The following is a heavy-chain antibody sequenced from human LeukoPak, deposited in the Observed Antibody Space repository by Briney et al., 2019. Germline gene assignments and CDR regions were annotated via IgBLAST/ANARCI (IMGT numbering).Heavy chain of an antibody. CDR2: INPNNGGT. CDR1: GYTFTGYY. Sequence: ASLTLSCKASGYTFTGYYMNWVRQAPGQGLEWMRWINPNNGGTNYAQTFQGRVTITLDTANSTGYMELSSLRSDDTAIYFCARVDGGECYYFDYWGQGTLVTVFS. V-gene: IGHV1-2*02. D-gene: IGHD2-21*01. CDR3: ARVDGGECYYFDY. J-gene: IGHJ4*02.